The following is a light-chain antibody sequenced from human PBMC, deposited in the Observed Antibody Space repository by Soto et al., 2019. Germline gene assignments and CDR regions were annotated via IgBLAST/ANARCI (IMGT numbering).Light chain of an antibody. Sequence: DIQMTQSPSSLSASVGDRVTITCRASQAMNNYLAWYQQKPGKVPTLLISAASTLQSGVPSRFSGSGSGTDFTLTISSLQPEDVATYYCHKFNAVPTFGGGTKVEI. V-gene: IGKV1-27*01. J-gene: IGKJ4*01. CDR2: AAS. CDR1: QAMNNY. CDR3: HKFNAVPT.